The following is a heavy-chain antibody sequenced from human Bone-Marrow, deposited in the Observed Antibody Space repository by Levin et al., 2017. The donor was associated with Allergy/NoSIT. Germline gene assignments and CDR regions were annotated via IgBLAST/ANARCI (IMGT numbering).Heavy chain of an antibody. CDR2: ISYDGSNK. CDR3: AKVLPAGHGMDV. V-gene: IGHV3-30*18. D-gene: IGHD1-14*01. Sequence: GGSLRLSCAASGFTFSSYGMHWVRQAPGKGLEWVAVISYDGSNKYYADSVKGRFTISRDNSKNTLYLQMNSLRAEDTAVYYCAKVLPAGHGMDVWGQGTTVTVSS. J-gene: IGHJ6*02. CDR1: GFTFSSYG.